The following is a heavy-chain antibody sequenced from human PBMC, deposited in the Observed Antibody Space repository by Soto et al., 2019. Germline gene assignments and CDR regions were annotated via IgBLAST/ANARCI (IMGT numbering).Heavy chain of an antibody. CDR2: ISAYNGNT. CDR3: ARRGLNWNEVGP. CDR1: GGTFSSYA. V-gene: IGHV1-18*01. J-gene: IGHJ5*02. D-gene: IGHD1-1*01. Sequence: ASVKVSCKASGGTFSSYAISWVRQAPGQGLEWMGWISAYNGNTNYAQKLQGRVTMTTDTSTSTAYMELRSLRSDDTAVYYCARRGLNWNEVGPWGQGTLVTVSS.